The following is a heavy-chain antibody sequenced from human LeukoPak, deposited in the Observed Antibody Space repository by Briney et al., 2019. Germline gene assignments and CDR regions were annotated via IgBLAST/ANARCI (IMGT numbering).Heavy chain of an antibody. CDR1: GFTFSSYA. V-gene: IGHV3-64*01. D-gene: IGHD4-4*01. J-gene: IGHJ4*02. Sequence: GGSLRLSCAASGFTFSSYAMHWVRQAPGKGLECVSAISSNGGSTYYANSVKGRFTISRDNSKNTLYLQMGSLRAEDMAVYYCARGRPTTVTYFDYWGQGTLVTVSS. CDR2: ISSNGGST. CDR3: ARGRPTTVTYFDY.